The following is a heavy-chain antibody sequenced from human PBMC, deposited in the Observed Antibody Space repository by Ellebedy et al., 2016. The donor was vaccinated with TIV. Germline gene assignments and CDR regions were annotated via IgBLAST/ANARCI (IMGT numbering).Heavy chain of an antibody. CDR2: ISFSGGTA. CDR3: AIFDYYHH. J-gene: IGHJ1*01. V-gene: IGHV3-23*01. Sequence: GESLKISCAASGFTFGSYVMSWVRQAPGKGLEWVSAISFSGGTAYYADSVKGRFNIFRDNSKNTLYLQMNSLRAEDTAVYYCAIFDYYHHWGQGTLVTVSS. CDR1: GFTFGSYV.